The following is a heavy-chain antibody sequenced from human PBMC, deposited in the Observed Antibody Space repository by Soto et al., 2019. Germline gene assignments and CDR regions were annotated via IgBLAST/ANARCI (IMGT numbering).Heavy chain of an antibody. Sequence: DVQLLESGGGLVQPGGSLRLSCAASGFTFSSFAMTWVRQAPGKGLEWVSGIGGSGGGTYNADSVEGRFIISRDNSKNTLYLQMNSLRAEDTAVYYCAKSGGHCLSTLCYATDWDFDLWGRGTLVTVSS. V-gene: IGHV3-23*01. CDR1: GFTFSSFA. J-gene: IGHJ2*01. D-gene: IGHD2-2*01. CDR3: AKSGGHCLSTLCYATDWDFDL. CDR2: IGGSGGGT.